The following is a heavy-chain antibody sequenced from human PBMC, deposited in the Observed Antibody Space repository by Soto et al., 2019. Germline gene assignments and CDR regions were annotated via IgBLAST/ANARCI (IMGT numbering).Heavy chain of an antibody. CDR1: CGSIISGGYY. CDR2: IYYSGST. D-gene: IGHD3-3*01. Sequence: SETLSLTCTFSCGSIISGGYYWSWIRQHPGKGLEWIGYIYYSGSTYYNPSLKSRVTISVDTSKNQFSLKLSSVTAADTAVYYCARALITIFGVVNGMDVWGQGTTVTVSS. V-gene: IGHV4-31*03. J-gene: IGHJ6*02. CDR3: ARALITIFGVVNGMDV.